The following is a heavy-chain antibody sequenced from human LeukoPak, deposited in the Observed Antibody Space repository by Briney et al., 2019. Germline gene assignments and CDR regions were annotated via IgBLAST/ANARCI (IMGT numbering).Heavy chain of an antibody. CDR1: GYTFTSYG. J-gene: IGHJ6*02. CDR2: ISAYNGNT. D-gene: IGHD2-2*01. CDR3: ATGPHAASCSSSSCYLVPYYYYGMDV. V-gene: IGHV1-18*01. Sequence: ASVKVSCKASGYTFTSYGISWVRQAPGQGLEWMGWISAYNGNTNYAQKLQGRVTMTTDTSTSTAYMELRSLRSDDTAVYYCATGPHAASCSSSSCYLVPYYYYGMDVWGQGTTVTVSS.